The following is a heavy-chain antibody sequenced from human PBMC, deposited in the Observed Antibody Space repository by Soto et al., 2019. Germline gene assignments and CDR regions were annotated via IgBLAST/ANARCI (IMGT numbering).Heavy chain of an antibody. D-gene: IGHD3-22*01. V-gene: IGHV3-30*18. CDR1: GLTFSNYG. CDR2: ISYDGSNE. CDR3: AEDSYYHDNTGYYIFDY. J-gene: IGHJ4*02. Sequence: QVQLVESGGGVVQPGGSLRLSCAASGLTFSNYGMHWVRQAPGKGLEWVAHISYDGSNEHYVDSVKGRFTISRDNSKNTLYLQMTSLRAEDTAVYYCAEDSYYHDNTGYYIFDYWGQGTLVTVSS.